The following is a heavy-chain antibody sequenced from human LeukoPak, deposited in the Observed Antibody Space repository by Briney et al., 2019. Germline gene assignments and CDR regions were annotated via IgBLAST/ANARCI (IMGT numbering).Heavy chain of an antibody. Sequence: GGSLRLSCAASGFTVSSNYMSWVRQAPGKGLEWVSAISGSGGSTYYADSVKGRFTISRDNSKNTLYLQMNSLRAEDTAVYYCAKLLTVFGVPAASDHWGQGTLVTVSS. CDR3: AKLLTVFGVPAASDH. J-gene: IGHJ4*02. V-gene: IGHV3-23*01. D-gene: IGHD2-2*01. CDR1: GFTVSSNY. CDR2: ISGSGGST.